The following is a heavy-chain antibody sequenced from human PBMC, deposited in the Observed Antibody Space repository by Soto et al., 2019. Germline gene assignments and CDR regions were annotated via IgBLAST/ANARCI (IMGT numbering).Heavy chain of an antibody. D-gene: IGHD3-3*01. Sequence: QVQLVQSGAEVKKPGSSVKVSCKASGGTFSSYAISWVRQAPGQGLEWMGGIIPIFGTANYAQKFQGRVTITADKSTSTAYMELSRLRSEDTAVYYCASPLSGYYDFWSGYYSGPDYYYYGMDVWGQGTTVTVSS. CDR1: GGTFSSYA. J-gene: IGHJ6*02. CDR3: ASPLSGYYDFWSGYYSGPDYYYYGMDV. CDR2: IIPIFGTA. V-gene: IGHV1-69*06.